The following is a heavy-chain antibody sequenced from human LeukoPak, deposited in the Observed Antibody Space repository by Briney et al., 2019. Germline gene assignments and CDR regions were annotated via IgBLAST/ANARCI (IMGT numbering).Heavy chain of an antibody. Sequence: ASVKVSFKASGYPFTSYAMHWVRPAPGQRLAWMGWINAGNGNTKYSQKFQGRVTITRDTSASTAYMELSSLRSEDTAVYYCARASYSYGLTTRYWGQGTLVTVSS. CDR2: INAGNGNT. D-gene: IGHD5-18*01. CDR1: GYPFTSYA. V-gene: IGHV1-3*01. J-gene: IGHJ4*02. CDR3: ARASYSYGLTTRY.